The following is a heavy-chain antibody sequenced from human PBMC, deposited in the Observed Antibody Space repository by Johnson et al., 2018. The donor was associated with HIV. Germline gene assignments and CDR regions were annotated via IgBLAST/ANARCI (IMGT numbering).Heavy chain of an antibody. CDR3: AKGMDYYVSSGYYRRVYDAFDI. Sequence: VQLVESGGGLVQPGRSLRLSCAASGFTFDDYAMHWVRQAPGKGLEWVSGISWNSGSIGYADSVKGRFTISRDNAKNSLYLQMNSLRAEDTAVYYCAKGMDYYVSSGYYRRVYDAFDIWGQGTMVTVSS. D-gene: IGHD3-22*01. CDR2: ISWNSGSI. CDR1: GFTFDDYA. V-gene: IGHV3-9*01. J-gene: IGHJ3*02.